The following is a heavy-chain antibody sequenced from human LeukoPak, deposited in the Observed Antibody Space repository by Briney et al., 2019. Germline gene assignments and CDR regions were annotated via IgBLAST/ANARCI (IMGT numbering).Heavy chain of an antibody. CDR2: ISSSGSTI. CDR3: AKRDGYNSNYFDY. D-gene: IGHD5-24*01. Sequence: GGSLRLSCAASGFTFSDYYMNWIRQAPGKGLEWVSYISSSGSTIYYADSVKGRFTISRDNAKNSLYLQMNSLRAEDTAVYYCAKRDGYNSNYFDYWGQGTLVTVSS. V-gene: IGHV3-11*01. J-gene: IGHJ4*02. CDR1: GFTFSDYY.